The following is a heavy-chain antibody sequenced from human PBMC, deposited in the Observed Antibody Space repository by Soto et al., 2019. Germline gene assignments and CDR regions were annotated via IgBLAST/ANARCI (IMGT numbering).Heavy chain of an antibody. V-gene: IGHV1-46*01. CDR2: INPSGGRT. CDR1: GNSFTTYY. D-gene: IGHD6-19*01. CDR3: ARHGSDSGWFFFDP. Sequence: ASVKVSCKASGNSFTTYYMHWVRQAPGQGLEWMGIINPSGGRTTYAQKFQGRVTMTRDTSTSTFHMELSSLTSADTAVYYCARHGSDSGWFFFDPWGQGALVTVSS. J-gene: IGHJ5*02.